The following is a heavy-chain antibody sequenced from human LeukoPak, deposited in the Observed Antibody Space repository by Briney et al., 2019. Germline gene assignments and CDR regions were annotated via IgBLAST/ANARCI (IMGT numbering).Heavy chain of an antibody. CDR2: INHSGST. Sequence: SDTLSLTCALHAGSFSGYYWSWICRTPGKGLEWIGGINHSGSTTYTPSLKSRVTISVDTSKNQFSLKLSSVTAADTAVYYCARAFYYYDSSGYFIPPYFDYWGQGTLVTVSS. D-gene: IGHD3-22*01. CDR3: ARAFYYYDSSGYFIPPYFDY. CDR1: AGSFSGYY. J-gene: IGHJ4*02. V-gene: IGHV4-34*01.